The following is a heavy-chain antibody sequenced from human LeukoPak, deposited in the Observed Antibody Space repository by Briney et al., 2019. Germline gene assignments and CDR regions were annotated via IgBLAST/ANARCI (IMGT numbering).Heavy chain of an antibody. CDR1: GGSISSYY. J-gene: IGHJ4*02. Sequence: SETLSLTCTVSGGSISSYYWSWIRQPPGKGLEWIGYIYYSGSTNYNPSPKSRVTISVDTSKNQFSLKLSSVTAADTAVYYCASHRDIVANFDYWGQGTLVTVSS. CDR2: IYYSGST. D-gene: IGHD5-12*01. V-gene: IGHV4-59*01. CDR3: ASHRDIVANFDY.